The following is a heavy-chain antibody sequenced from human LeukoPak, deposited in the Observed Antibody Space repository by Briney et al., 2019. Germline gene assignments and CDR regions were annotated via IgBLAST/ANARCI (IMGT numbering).Heavy chain of an antibody. CDR2: IIPILGIA. J-gene: IGHJ3*02. CDR3: ARGGRIVGATHHDAFDI. D-gene: IGHD1-26*01. CDR1: RGTFSSYA. V-gene: IGHV1-69*04. Sequence: SVKVSCKASRGTFSSYAISWVRQAPGQGLEWMGRIIPILGIANYAQKFQGRVTITADKSTSTAYMELSSLRSEDTAVYYCARGGRIVGATHHDAFDIWGQGTMVTVSS.